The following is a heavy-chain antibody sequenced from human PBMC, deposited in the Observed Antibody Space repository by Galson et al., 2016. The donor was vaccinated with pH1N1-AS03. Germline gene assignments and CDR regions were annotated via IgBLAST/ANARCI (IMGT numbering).Heavy chain of an antibody. CDR1: GFTLSDFA. CDR3: ARDYIVGATRGAGTFDV. CDR2: ISYDGSNK. Sequence: LRLSCAASGFTLSDFAMHWVRQAPGKGLDWVAVISYDGSNKYYEDSVKGRFTISRDSSKNTLYLQMNSLRPEDTAMYYCARDYIVGATRGAGTFDVWGHGTMVTVSS. J-gene: IGHJ3*01. V-gene: IGHV3-30-3*01. D-gene: IGHD1-26*01.